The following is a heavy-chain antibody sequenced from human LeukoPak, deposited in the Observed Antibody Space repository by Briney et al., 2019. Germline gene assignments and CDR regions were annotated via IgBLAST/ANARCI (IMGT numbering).Heavy chain of an antibody. J-gene: IGHJ4*02. CDR2: ISYDGSNK. V-gene: IGHV3-30*04. Sequence: GGSLRLSCAASGFTFSSYAMHWVRQAPGKGLEWVAVISYDGSNKYYADSVKGRFTISRDNSKNTLYLQMNSLRAEDTAVYYCARSDGYSYGYDEIQDLDYWGQGTLVTVSS. CDR1: GFTFSSYA. CDR3: ARSDGYSYGYDEIQDLDY. D-gene: IGHD5-18*01.